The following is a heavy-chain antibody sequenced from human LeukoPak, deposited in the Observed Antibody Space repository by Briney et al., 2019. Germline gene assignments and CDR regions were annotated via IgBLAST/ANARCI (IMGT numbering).Heavy chain of an antibody. V-gene: IGHV1-18*01. D-gene: IGHD4-23*01. CDR2: TTAYNGNT. CDR3: ARDNSVEDTAWWFDP. J-gene: IGHJ5*02. Sequence: ASVKVSCKASGYTFTSYGISWVRQAPGKGLDGMDGTTAYNGNTNYAQKLQGRVTMTRDMSTSTDYMELSSLRSEDTAVYYCARDNSVEDTAWWFDPWGQGTLVTVSS. CDR1: GYTFTSYG.